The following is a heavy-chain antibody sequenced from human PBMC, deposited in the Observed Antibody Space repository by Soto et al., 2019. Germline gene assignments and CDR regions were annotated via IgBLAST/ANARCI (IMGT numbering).Heavy chain of an antibody. CDR2: INHSGST. V-gene: IGHV4-34*01. CDR3: ARGFGRDYYYYYMDV. Sequence: SETLSLTCAVYCGSFSGYYWSWIRQPPGKGLEWIGEINHSGSTNYNPSLKSRVTISVDTSKNQFSLKLSSVTAADTAVYYCARGFGRDYYYYYMDVWGKGTTVTVSS. D-gene: IGHD3-10*01. J-gene: IGHJ6*03. CDR1: CGSFSGYY.